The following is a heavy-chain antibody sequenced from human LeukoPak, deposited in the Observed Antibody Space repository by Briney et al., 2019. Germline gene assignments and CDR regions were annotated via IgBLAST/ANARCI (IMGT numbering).Heavy chain of an antibody. D-gene: IGHD3-22*01. Sequence: ASVKVSCKASGGTFSSYAISWVRQATGQGLEWMGWISAYNSNTNYAQKLQGRVTMTTDTSTSTAYMELRSLRSDDTAVYYCARDVPYDSSGYLPGFGYWGQGTLVTVSS. J-gene: IGHJ4*02. CDR2: ISAYNSNT. V-gene: IGHV1-18*01. CDR1: GGTFSSYA. CDR3: ARDVPYDSSGYLPGFGY.